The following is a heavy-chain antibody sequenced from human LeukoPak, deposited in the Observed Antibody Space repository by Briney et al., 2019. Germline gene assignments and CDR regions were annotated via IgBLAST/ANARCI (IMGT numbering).Heavy chain of an antibody. Sequence: SVKVSCKASGGTFSSYAISWVRQAPGQGLEWMGGIIPIFGTANYAQKFQGRVTMTTDTSTSTAYMELRSLRSDDTAVYYCARAGKVARKQPHYYYYYMDVWGKGTTVTVSS. CDR1: GGTFSSYA. CDR2: IIPIFGTA. J-gene: IGHJ6*03. CDR3: ARAGKVARKQPHYYYYYMDV. D-gene: IGHD1-1*01. V-gene: IGHV1-69*05.